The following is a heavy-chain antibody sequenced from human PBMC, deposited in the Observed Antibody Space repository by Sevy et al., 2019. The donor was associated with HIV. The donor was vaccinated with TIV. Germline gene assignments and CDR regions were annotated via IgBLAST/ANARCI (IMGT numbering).Heavy chain of an antibody. CDR2: ISYDGSNK. Sequence: GGSLRLSCAASGFTFSSYAMHWVRQAPGKGLEWVAVISYDGSNKYYADSVKGRFTTSRDNSKNTLHLQMEGLRAEDTALYYCARDDEPDYYYFDMDVWGQGTTVTVSS. V-gene: IGHV3-30-3*01. J-gene: IGHJ6*02. CDR3: ARDDEPDYYYFDMDV. CDR1: GFTFSSYA.